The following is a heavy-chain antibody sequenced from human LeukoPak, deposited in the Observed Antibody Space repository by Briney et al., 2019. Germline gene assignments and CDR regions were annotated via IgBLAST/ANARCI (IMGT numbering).Heavy chain of an antibody. CDR1: GFSFSSDW. Sequence: PGGSLRLSCAASGFSFSSDWMSWVRQAPGKGLVWVSRINSDGSSRNYADFVEGRFTISRDNAKNTLFLQIDSLRVEDTAVYYCTRLKRSAPNWFDFWGQGTLVTVSP. CDR3: TRLKRSAPNWFDF. CDR2: INSDGSSR. J-gene: IGHJ5*01. V-gene: IGHV3-74*01.